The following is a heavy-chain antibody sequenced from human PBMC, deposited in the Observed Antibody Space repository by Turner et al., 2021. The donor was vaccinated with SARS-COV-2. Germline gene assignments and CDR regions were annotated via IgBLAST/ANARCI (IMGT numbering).Heavy chain of an antibody. V-gene: IGHV3-33*01. J-gene: IGHJ4*02. CDR2: IWYDGSNK. Sequence: QVQLVESGGGVVQPGRSLRLSCAASGFTFSSYGMHWVRQAPGKGLGWVAVIWYDGSNKYYADSVKGRFTISRDNSKNTLYLQMNSLRAEDTAVYYCARESSFTVAGNAFDYWGQGTLVTVSS. CDR1: GFTFSSYG. D-gene: IGHD6-19*01. CDR3: ARESSFTVAGNAFDY.